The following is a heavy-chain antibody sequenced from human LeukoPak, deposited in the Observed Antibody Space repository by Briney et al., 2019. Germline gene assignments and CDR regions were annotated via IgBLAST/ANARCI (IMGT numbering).Heavy chain of an antibody. CDR2: IWYDGNNK. CDR3: ARDRDDYGDYVLDY. CDR1: GFTFNSYG. Sequence: GGSLRLSCAASGFTFNSYGIHWVRQAPGKGLEWVAVIWYDGNNKYYADSVKGRFTISRDSSKNTMYLQMNSLRAEDTAVYYCARDRDDYGDYVLDYWGQGTLVTVSS. J-gene: IGHJ4*02. D-gene: IGHD4-17*01. V-gene: IGHV3-33*01.